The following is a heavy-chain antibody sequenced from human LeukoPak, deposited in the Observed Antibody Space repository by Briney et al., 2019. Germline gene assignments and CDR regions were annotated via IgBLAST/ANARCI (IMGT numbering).Heavy chain of an antibody. CDR2: IKSKTDGGTT. J-gene: IGHJ4*02. CDR3: TLSVGALFDY. D-gene: IGHD1-26*01. V-gene: IGHV3-15*01. CDR1: GFTFSNAW. Sequence: PGGSLRLSCAASGFTFSNAWMSWVRQAPGKGLEWVGRIKSKTDGGTTDYAAPVKGRFTVSRDDSKNTLYLQMNSLKSEDTAVYYCTLSVGALFDYWGQGTLVTVSS.